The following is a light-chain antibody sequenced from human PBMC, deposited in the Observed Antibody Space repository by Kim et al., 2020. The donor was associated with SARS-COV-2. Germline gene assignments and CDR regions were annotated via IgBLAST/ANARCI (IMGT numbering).Light chain of an antibody. CDR1: NLASKT. CDR2: FDR. Sequence: PGQTGRITCEGNNLASKTVHWYQHRPGQLPVLVIYFDRDRPSGIPERFSGSNSGNTATLTISRVEVGDEAFYHCQVWDSSTDHPVFGGGTQLTVL. CDR3: QVWDSSTDHPV. J-gene: IGLJ2*01. V-gene: IGLV3-21*04.